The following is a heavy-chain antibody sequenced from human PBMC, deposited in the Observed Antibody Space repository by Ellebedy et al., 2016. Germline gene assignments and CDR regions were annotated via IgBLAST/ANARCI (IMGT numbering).Heavy chain of an antibody. J-gene: IGHJ4*02. CDR2: IYYDGSNK. Sequence: GGSLRLSCAASGFTFSSYGMHWVRQAPGKGLEWVAVIYYDGSNKYYADSVKGRFTISRDNSKNTLYLQMNSLRAEDTAVYYCARDQLRCGGDCYSLPRYYFDYWGQGTPVTVSS. CDR1: GFTFSSYG. D-gene: IGHD2-21*02. V-gene: IGHV3-33*08. CDR3: ARDQLRCGGDCYSLPRYYFDY.